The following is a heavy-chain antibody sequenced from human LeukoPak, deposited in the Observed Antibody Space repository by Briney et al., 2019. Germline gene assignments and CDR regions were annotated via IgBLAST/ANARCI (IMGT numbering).Heavy chain of an antibody. CDR3: ARANSRLGYCSSTSCYSGLVYDY. CDR2: INPDSGGT. J-gene: IGHJ4*02. Sequence: ASVKVSCKASGYTFTSYGISWVRQAPGQGLEWMGWINPDSGGTNYAQKFQGRVTMTRDTSITTAYMELSWLRSDDTAVYYCARANSRLGYCSSTSCYSGLVYDYWGQGTLVTVSS. CDR1: GYTFTSYG. D-gene: IGHD2-2*02. V-gene: IGHV1-2*02.